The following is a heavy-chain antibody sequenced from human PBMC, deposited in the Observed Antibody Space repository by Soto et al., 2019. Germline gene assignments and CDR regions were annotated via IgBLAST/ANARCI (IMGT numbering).Heavy chain of an antibody. V-gene: IGHV4-39*01. Sequence: SETLSLTCTFSGVSISSSSYYWGWIRQPPGKGLEWIGSIYYSGSTYYNPSLKSRVTISVDTSKNQFSLKLSSVTAADTAVYYCARLEGATPYYGMDVWGQGTTVTVSS. CDR3: ARLEGATPYYGMDV. CDR2: IYYSGST. CDR1: GVSISSSSYY. J-gene: IGHJ6*02. D-gene: IGHD1-26*01.